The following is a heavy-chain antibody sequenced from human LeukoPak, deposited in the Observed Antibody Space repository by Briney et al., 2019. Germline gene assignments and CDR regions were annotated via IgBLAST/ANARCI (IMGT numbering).Heavy chain of an antibody. CDR2: IYPSGST. Sequence: SETLSLTCTVSGGSISSYYRSWIRQPAGKGLEWIGRIYPSGSTNYNPSLKSRVTMSVDTSKNQFSLKLSAVTAADTAVYYCARDGYYYDSSGYSLFDYWGQGTLVTVSS. J-gene: IGHJ4*02. D-gene: IGHD3-22*01. V-gene: IGHV4-4*07. CDR1: GGSISSYY. CDR3: ARDGYYYDSSGYSLFDY.